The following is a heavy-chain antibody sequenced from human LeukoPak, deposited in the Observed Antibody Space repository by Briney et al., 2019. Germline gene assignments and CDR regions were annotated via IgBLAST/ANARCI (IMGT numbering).Heavy chain of an antibody. Sequence: SETLSLTCAVYGGSFSGYYWSWIRQPPGKELEWIGEINHSGSTNYNPSLKSRVTISVDTSKNQFSLKLSSVTAADTAVYYCARGGHYYGSGSYYRRDFDYWGQGTLVTVSS. CDR2: INHSGST. D-gene: IGHD3-10*01. CDR3: ARGGHYYGSGSYYRRDFDY. CDR1: GGSFSGYY. J-gene: IGHJ4*02. V-gene: IGHV4-34*01.